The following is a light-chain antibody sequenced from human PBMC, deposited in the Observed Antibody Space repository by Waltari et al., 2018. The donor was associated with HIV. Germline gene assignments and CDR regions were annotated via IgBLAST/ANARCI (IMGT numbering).Light chain of an antibody. V-gene: IGKV3-11*01. Sequence: EIVLTQSPATWSLSPGERATSSCSASKSVSSYLAWYQQKHGQAPRLLIYEASNRATGIPARCSGSGSGTDFTLTISSLEPEDFAVYYCQQRSNWPWITFGQGTQLEIK. CDR3: QQRSNWPWIT. J-gene: IGKJ5*01. CDR2: EAS. CDR1: KSVSSY.